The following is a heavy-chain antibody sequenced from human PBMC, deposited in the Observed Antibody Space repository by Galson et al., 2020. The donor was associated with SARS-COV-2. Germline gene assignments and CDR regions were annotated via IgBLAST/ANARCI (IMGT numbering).Heavy chain of an antibody. J-gene: IGHJ4*02. Sequence: GGSLRLSCAASGFTFSSYAMHWVRQAPGKGLEYVSAISSNGGSTYYANSVKGRFTISRDNSKNTLYFQMGSLRAEDMAVYYCARDWISIDDYWGQGTLVTVSS. CDR2: ISSNGGST. D-gene: IGHD2-2*03. CDR3: ARDWISIDDY. CDR1: GFTFSSYA. V-gene: IGHV3-64*01.